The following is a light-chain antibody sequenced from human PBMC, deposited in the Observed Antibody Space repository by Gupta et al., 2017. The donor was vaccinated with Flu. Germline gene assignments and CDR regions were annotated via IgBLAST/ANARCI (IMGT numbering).Light chain of an antibody. CDR1: PTVSSN. V-gene: IGKV3-15*01. CDR2: DAS. Sequence: SPATLSVYPGERATLSCRASPTVSSNLDWYRQKPGQAPRLLIYDASTMATGIPARFSGSGSGXEFTLTXDSLQPEDYATYCCQQADVSQSFGXGTTVEIK. J-gene: IGKJ4*01. CDR3: QQADVSQS.